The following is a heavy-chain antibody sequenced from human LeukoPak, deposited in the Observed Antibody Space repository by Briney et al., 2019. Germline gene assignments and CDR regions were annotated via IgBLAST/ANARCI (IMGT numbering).Heavy chain of an antibody. Sequence: GGSLRLSCAASGFTVSSNYMSWVRQAPGKGLEWVSVISSSGNTYYADSVKGRFTISRDNSKNTLYRQMNNLKADDTAVYHWATDWNGDYCFEDWGQGTLVTVSP. V-gene: IGHV3-66*03. CDR1: GFTVSSNY. CDR2: ISSSGNT. CDR3: ATDWNGDYCFED. D-gene: IGHD4-17*01. J-gene: IGHJ4*02.